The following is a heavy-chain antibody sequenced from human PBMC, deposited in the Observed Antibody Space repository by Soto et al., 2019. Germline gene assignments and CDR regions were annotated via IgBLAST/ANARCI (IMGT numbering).Heavy chain of an antibody. D-gene: IGHD3-10*01. CDR3: AKLWFGELSMIDY. Sequence: GGSLRLSCAASGFTFSSYAMIWVRQAPGKGLEWVSGISGSGSSAYYADSVKGRFTISRDNSKNTLFLQINSLSAEDTAVYFCAKLWFGELSMIDYWGQGTLVTVSS. CDR2: ISGSGSSA. J-gene: IGHJ4*02. CDR1: GFTFSSYA. V-gene: IGHV3-23*01.